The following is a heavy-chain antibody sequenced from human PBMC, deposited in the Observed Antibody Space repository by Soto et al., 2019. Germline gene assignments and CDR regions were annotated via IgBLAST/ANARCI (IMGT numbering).Heavy chain of an antibody. Sequence: GESLKISCKGSGYSSTSYWISWVRQMPGKGLEWMGRIDPSDSYTNYSPSFQGHVTISADKSISTAYLQWSSLKASDTAMYYCARQIAAAGHFDYWGQGTLVTVSS. D-gene: IGHD6-13*01. CDR2: IDPSDSYT. CDR3: ARQIAAAGHFDY. CDR1: GYSSTSYW. J-gene: IGHJ4*02. V-gene: IGHV5-10-1*01.